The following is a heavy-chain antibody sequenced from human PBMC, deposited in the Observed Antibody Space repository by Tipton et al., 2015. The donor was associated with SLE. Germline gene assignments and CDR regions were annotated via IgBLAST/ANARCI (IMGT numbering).Heavy chain of an antibody. CDR2: IYYSGSS. CDR1: GGSISSYY. J-gene: IGHJ2*01. Sequence: TLSLTCTVSGGSISSYYWSWIRQPPGKGLEWIGYIYYSGSSNYNPSLKSRVTISVDTSKNQFPLKLSPVTAADTAVYYCARALGGAQQLVRYFDLWGRGTLVTVSS. V-gene: IGHV4-59*01. CDR3: ARALGGAQQLVRYFDL. D-gene: IGHD6-13*01.